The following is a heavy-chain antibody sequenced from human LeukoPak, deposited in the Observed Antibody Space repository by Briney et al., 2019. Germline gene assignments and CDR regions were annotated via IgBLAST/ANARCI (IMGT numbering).Heavy chain of an antibody. CDR3: ARGPYSYDSSGAFDI. CDR2: IYYSGST. CDR1: RGSINSYY. D-gene: IGHD3-22*01. Sequence: SETLSLTCTVSRGSINSYYWNWIRQPPGKGLEWIGYIYYSGSTNYNPSLKSRVTISVDTSKNQFSLKLSSVTAADTAVYFCARGPYSYDSSGAFDIWGQGTMVTVSS. J-gene: IGHJ3*02. V-gene: IGHV4-59*08.